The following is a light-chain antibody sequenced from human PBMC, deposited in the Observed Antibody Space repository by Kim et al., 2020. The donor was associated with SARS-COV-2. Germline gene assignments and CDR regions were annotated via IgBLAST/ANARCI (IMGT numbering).Light chain of an antibody. V-gene: IGKV1-27*01. Sequence: ASVRRKVANAWRASQDISMYWNWYQKNPGKVYNLLIYTAYTLNTGVPSRFSGSRSGTDFNLTISSLQPEDIASYYCQKYNRAPHTFGQGTKLEI. J-gene: IGKJ2*01. CDR2: TAY. CDR1: QDISMY. CDR3: QKYNRAPHT.